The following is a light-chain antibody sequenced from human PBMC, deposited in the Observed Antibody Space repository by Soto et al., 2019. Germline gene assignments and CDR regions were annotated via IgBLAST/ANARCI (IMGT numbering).Light chain of an antibody. CDR3: QSYDSSLSAYV. CDR2: YNS. J-gene: IGLJ1*01. V-gene: IGLV1-40*01. CDR1: SSNIGAGYD. Sequence: QSVPTQPPSVSGAPGQRVTISCTGTSSNIGAGYDVHWYQHLPGTAPKLLIYYNSNRPSGVPDRFSGSKSATSASLAITGLQAEDEADYYCQSYDSSLSAYVFGTGTKVTVL.